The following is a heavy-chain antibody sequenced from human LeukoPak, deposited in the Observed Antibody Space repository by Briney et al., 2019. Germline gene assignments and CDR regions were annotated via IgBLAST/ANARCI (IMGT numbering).Heavy chain of an antibody. CDR3: ARQYYDILTGYSRGAFDI. Sequence: PSETLSLTCAVYGGSFSGYYWSWIRQPPGKGLEWIGEINHSGSTNYNPSLKSRVTISVDTSKNQFSLKLSSVTAADTAVYHCARQYYDILTGYSRGAFDIWGQGTMVTVSS. V-gene: IGHV4-34*01. CDR1: GGSFSGYY. J-gene: IGHJ3*02. CDR2: INHSGST. D-gene: IGHD3-9*01.